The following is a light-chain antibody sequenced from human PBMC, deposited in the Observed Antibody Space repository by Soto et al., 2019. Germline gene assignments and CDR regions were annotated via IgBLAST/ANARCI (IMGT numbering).Light chain of an antibody. Sequence: EIVLTQSPGTLSLSPGERATLSCRASQSVSGNKLAWYQQKPGQAPRLLIYDAFSRATGIPDRFSGSGPGTDFTLTISGLEPEDFAFYDCQQYGSSPTFGQGTQVEIK. CDR1: QSVSGNK. J-gene: IGKJ1*01. V-gene: IGKV3-20*01. CDR2: DAF. CDR3: QQYGSSPT.